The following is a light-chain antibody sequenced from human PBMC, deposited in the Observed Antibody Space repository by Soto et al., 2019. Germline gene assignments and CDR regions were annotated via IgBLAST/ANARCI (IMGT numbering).Light chain of an antibody. CDR1: QGIRND. CDR2: DAT. Sequence: AIQMTQSPSSPSASVGDRVTITCRASQGIRNDLAWYQQTPGRAPRLLIYDATTLQTGVPSRFSGSGSGTDFTLTISSLQPEDFATFYCLQEFNYPRTFGQGTKVDI. J-gene: IGKJ1*01. CDR3: LQEFNYPRT. V-gene: IGKV1-6*01.